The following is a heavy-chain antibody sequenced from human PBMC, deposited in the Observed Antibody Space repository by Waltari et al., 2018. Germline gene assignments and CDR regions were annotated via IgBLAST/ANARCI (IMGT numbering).Heavy chain of an antibody. CDR3: ARVYYYGSGSYYNDYYYMDV. CDR2: IYPGDSDT. V-gene: IGHV5-51*01. Sequence: EVQLVQSGAEVKKPGESLKISCKGSGYSFTSYWIGWVRQMPGKGLEWMGIIYPGDSDTRDSPSFQGQVTISADKSLSTAYLQWSSLKASDTAMYYCARVYYYGSGSYYNDYYYMDVWGKGTTVTVSS. CDR1: GYSFTSYW. D-gene: IGHD3-10*01. J-gene: IGHJ6*03.